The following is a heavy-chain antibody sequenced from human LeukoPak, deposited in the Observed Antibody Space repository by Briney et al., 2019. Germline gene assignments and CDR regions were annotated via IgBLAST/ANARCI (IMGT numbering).Heavy chain of an antibody. J-gene: IGHJ5*02. CDR1: GFTFGRYW. D-gene: IGHD3-22*01. Sequence: GGSLRLSCATSGFTFGRYWMHWVRQAPGKGLEWVSYSDTEGSMTSYADSVKGRFTISRDNAKNALYLEMHSLRVEDTAIYYCAREGSYLNSGGSYYLHWLDPWGQGTLVTVSS. CDR2: SDTEGSMT. V-gene: IGHV3-74*01. CDR3: AREGSYLNSGGSYYLHWLDP.